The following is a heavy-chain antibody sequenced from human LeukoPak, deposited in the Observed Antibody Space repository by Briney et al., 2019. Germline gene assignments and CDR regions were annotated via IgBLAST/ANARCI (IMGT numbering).Heavy chain of an antibody. D-gene: IGHD3-3*01. Sequence: PGGSLRLSCAASGFIVSGHYMSWVRQAPGEGLEWVSLIYTSGTTTYADSVKGRFTISRDPSKNTVYLQMNRLRVEDTAVYYCARDKPGFLEGDMDVWGIGTTVTVSS. CDR1: GFIVSGHY. CDR2: IYTSGTT. CDR3: ARDKPGFLEGDMDV. V-gene: IGHV3-53*01. J-gene: IGHJ6*03.